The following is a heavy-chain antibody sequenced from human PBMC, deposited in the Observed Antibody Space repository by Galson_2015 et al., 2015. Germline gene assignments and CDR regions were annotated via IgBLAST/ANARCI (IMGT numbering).Heavy chain of an antibody. D-gene: IGHD3-10*01. CDR3: ARDCGYYGSGPPVGWFDP. J-gene: IGHJ5*02. Sequence: LTCTVSGGSISSYYWSWIRQPPGKGLEWIGYIYYSGSTNYNPSLKSRVTISVDTSKNQFSLKLSSVTAADTAVYYCARDCGYYGSGPPVGWFDPWGQGTLVTVSS. V-gene: IGHV4-59*01. CDR2: IYYSGST. CDR1: GGSISSYY.